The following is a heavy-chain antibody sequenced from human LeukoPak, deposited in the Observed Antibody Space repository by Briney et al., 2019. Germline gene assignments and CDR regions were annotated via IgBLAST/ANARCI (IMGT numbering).Heavy chain of an antibody. D-gene: IGHD6-25*01. V-gene: IGHV4-59*01. CDR3: ARTARLPNS. J-gene: IGHJ4*02. CDR2: IYYTGVT. CDR1: GTSITSSY. Sequence: PETLSLTCTVSGTSITSSYWSWIRQPPGKGLEHIGYIYYTGVTNYSPSLKSRVTMSLDTSKNQFSLRLTSVTAADTAIYYCARTARLPNSWGQGTLVTVSS.